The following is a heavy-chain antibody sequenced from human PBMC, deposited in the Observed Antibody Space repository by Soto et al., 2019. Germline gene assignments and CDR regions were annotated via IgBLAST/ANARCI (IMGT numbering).Heavy chain of an antibody. Sequence: QVQLVESGGGLVKPGGSLRLSCAASGFTFSDYYMNWIRQAPGKGLEWVSYISSSRSYTNYADSVKGRFTISRDNAKNSLYLQMNRLRAEDTDVYYCARFAYDAFDIWGQGTMVTVSS. CDR1: GFTFSDYY. V-gene: IGHV3-11*05. CDR3: ARFAYDAFDI. D-gene: IGHD3-16*01. J-gene: IGHJ3*02. CDR2: ISSSRSYT.